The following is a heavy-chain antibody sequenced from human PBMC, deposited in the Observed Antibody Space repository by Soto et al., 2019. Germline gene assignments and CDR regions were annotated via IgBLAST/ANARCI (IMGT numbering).Heavy chain of an antibody. D-gene: IGHD2-21*02. J-gene: IGHJ4*02. CDR3: AREYGGNSGTFDY. CDR1: GGSFSGYY. CDR2: INHSGST. Sequence: QVQLQQGGAGLLKPSETLSLTCAVYGGSFSGYYWSWIRQPPGKGLEWIGEINHSGSTNYNPSLKSRVTISVDTSKNHFSLKLSSVTAADTAVYYCAREYGGNSGTFDYWGQGTLVTVSS. V-gene: IGHV4-34*01.